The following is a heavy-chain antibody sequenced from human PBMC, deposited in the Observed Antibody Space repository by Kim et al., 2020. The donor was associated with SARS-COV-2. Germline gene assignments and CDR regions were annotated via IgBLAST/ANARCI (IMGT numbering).Heavy chain of an antibody. CDR3: ARGWGAGDY. V-gene: IGHV3-7*01. D-gene: IGHD3-16*01. J-gene: IGHJ4*02. CDR2: RAK. Sequence: RAKYYVDSVKGRFTISRDNAKNSLLLQMNSLRVEDTAMYYCARGWGAGDYWGQGTMVTVSS.